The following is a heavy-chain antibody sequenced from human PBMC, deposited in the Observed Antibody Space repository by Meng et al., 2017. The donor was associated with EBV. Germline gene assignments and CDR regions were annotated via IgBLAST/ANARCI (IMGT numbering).Heavy chain of an antibody. CDR1: GASVSGGTFH. CDR3: AKSSSSTPGVVDS. CDR2: IYDGGTT. D-gene: IGHD2-2*01. J-gene: IGHJ4*02. Sequence: QVPLQESGPGVVKPSETLSLTCTVSGASVSGGTFHWSWIRQPPGKELQWIGYIYDGGTTIYNPSLKSRVTIFLDTSRNQFSLGLRSVTTADTAVYYCAKSSSSTPGVVDSWGQGTLVTVSS. V-gene: IGHV4-61*01.